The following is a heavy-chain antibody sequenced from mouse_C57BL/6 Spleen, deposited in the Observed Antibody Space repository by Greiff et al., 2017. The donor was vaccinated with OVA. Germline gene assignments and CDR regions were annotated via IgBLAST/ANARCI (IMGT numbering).Heavy chain of an antibody. Sequence: EVQLQESGGDLVKPGGSLKLSCAASGFTFSSYGMSWVRQTPDKRLEWVATISSGGSYTYYPDSVKGRFTISRDNAKNTLYLQMSSLKSEDTAMYYCARQGIYYDWAWFAYWGQGTLVTVSA. CDR1: GFTFSSYG. CDR3: ARQGIYYDWAWFAY. J-gene: IGHJ3*01. CDR2: ISSGGSYT. V-gene: IGHV5-6*01. D-gene: IGHD2-4*01.